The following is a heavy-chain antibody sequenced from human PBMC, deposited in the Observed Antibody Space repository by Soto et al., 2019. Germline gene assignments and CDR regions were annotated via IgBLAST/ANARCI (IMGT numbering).Heavy chain of an antibody. Sequence: GGSLRLSCAASGFTFDDYAMHWVRQAPGKGLEWVSGISWNSGSIGYADSVKGRFTISRDNAKNSLYLQMNSLRAEDTALYYCAKADDILTGPFDYWGQGTMVTVYS. J-gene: IGHJ4*02. CDR3: AKADDILTGPFDY. V-gene: IGHV3-9*01. D-gene: IGHD3-9*01. CDR2: ISWNSGSI. CDR1: GFTFDDYA.